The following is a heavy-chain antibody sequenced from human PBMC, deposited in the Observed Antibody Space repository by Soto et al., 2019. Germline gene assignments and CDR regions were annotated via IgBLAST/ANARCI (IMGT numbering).Heavy chain of an antibody. Sequence: GGSLRLSCAASGFAFSAHAITWVRQAPGKGLEWVSDISDSDGGTHYADSVKGRFTISRDNAKNTLYLQMDRLRVEDAAVYYCAKGRTFFDFWGQGTLVTVSS. CDR2: ISDSDGGT. CDR1: GFAFSAHA. CDR3: AKGRTFFDF. V-gene: IGHV3-23*01. J-gene: IGHJ4*02.